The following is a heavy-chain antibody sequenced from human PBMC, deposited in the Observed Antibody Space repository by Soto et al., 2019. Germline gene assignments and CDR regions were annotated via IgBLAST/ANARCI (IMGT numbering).Heavy chain of an antibody. CDR1: GYTFTDYG. CDR2: ISTDKGNT. Sequence: QVQLVQSGPEVKKPGASLKVSCKTSGYTFTDYGITWVRQAPGQGLEWMGWISTDKGNTKYAQKFQGRVTMTTDTSTSTGYMELRSLRSDDTVVYYCATRSPAFDYWGQGTLVTVST. J-gene: IGHJ4*02. CDR3: ATRSPAFDY. V-gene: IGHV1-18*01.